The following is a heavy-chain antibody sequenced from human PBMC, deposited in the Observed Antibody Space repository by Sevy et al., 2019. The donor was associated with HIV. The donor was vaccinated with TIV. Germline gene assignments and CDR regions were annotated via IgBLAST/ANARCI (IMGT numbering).Heavy chain of an antibody. V-gene: IGHV4-59*01. D-gene: IGHD6-13*01. J-gene: IGHJ6*03. CDR3: ARDLYSSSFIRKKGYYYMDV. CDR2: IYYSGST. Sequence: SETLSLTCTVSGGSISSYYWSWIRQPPGKGLEWIGYIYYSGSTNYNPSLKSRVTISVDTSKNQFSLKLSSVTAADTAVYYCARDLYSSSFIRKKGYYYMDVWGKGTTVTVSS. CDR1: GGSISSYY.